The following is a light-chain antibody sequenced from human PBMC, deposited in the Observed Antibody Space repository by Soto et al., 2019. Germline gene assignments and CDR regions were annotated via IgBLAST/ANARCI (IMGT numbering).Light chain of an antibody. V-gene: IGLV2-14*01. Sequence: QSALTQPASVSGSPGQSITISCTGTSSDVGGYNYVSWYQQHPGKAPKLMIYDVSNRPSGVSNRFSGSKSGNTASLTISGLPADVGADYCCSSYTSSRTSVVFGGGTKLAVL. J-gene: IGLJ2*01. CDR3: SSYTSSRTSVV. CDR2: DVS. CDR1: SSDVGGYNY.